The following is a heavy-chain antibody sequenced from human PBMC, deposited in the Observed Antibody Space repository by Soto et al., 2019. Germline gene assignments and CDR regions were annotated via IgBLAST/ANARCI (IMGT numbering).Heavy chain of an antibody. V-gene: IGHV1-58*01. CDR1: GFTFTSSA. J-gene: IGHJ6*02. CDR3: AAEADRGDYYYYYGMDV. Sequence: QMQLVQSGPEVKKPGTSVKVSCKASGFTFTSSAVQWVRQARGQRLEWIGWIVVGSGNTNYAQKFQERVTITRDMSTSTAYMELSSLRSEDTAVYYCAAEADRGDYYYYYGMDVWGQGNTVTVSS. D-gene: IGHD3-10*01. CDR2: IVVGSGNT.